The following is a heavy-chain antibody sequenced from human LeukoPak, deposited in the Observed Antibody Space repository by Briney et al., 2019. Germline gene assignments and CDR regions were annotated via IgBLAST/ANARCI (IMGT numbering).Heavy chain of an antibody. CDR2: ISGRGSDT. Sequence: GGSLRLSCTASGFTSGFSFSHYAMDWVRQTPGKGLEWVTGISGRGSDTYYADSVKGRFTISRDNSNNTLFLQMDGLGADDTAVYYCAKELWFGELAADICGQGSLVTVSS. J-gene: IGHJ4*02. D-gene: IGHD3-10*01. CDR1: GFSFSHYA. V-gene: IGHV3-23*01. CDR3: AKELWFGELAADI.